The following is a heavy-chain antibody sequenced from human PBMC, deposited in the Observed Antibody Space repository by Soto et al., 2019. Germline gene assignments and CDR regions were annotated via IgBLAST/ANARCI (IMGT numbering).Heavy chain of an antibody. CDR3: AKDPDISGWYQTDLDY. CDR1: GFIFISFA. Sequence: WGSLRLSCAASGFIFISFAIIWFRHSACKWLEWVSTISNNGGSTYSADSVKGRFTISRDNSKNTLYLQMNSLRAEDTAVYYCAKDPDISGWYQTDLDYWGQGTLVTVSS. CDR2: ISNNGGST. D-gene: IGHD6-19*01. J-gene: IGHJ4*02. V-gene: IGHV3-23*01.